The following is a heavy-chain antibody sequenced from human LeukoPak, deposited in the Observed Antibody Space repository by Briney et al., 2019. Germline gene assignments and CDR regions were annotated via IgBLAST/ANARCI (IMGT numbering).Heavy chain of an antibody. J-gene: IGHJ4*02. CDR1: GGSISSHY. CDR2: IYYSGST. Sequence: SETLSLTCTVSGGSISSHYWSWIRQPPGKGLEWIGYIYYSGSTNYNPSLKSRVTISVDTSKNQFSLKLSSVTAADTAVYYCASVGIQLWSYYFDYWGQGTLVAVSA. D-gene: IGHD5-18*01. CDR3: ASVGIQLWSYYFDY. V-gene: IGHV4-59*11.